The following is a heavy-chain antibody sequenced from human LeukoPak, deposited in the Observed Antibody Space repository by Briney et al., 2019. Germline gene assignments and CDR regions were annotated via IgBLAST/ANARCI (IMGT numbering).Heavy chain of an antibody. CDR1: GSTFSSYA. J-gene: IGHJ5*02. CDR3: AKSGDCSSTSCYPHNWFDP. V-gene: IGHV3-23*01. Sequence: GGSLRLSCAASGSTFSSYAMSWVRQAPGKGLEWVSAISGSGGSTYYADSVKGRFTISRDNSKNTLYLQMNSLRAEDTAVYYCAKSGDCSSTSCYPHNWFDPWGQGTLVTVSS. CDR2: ISGSGGST. D-gene: IGHD2-2*01.